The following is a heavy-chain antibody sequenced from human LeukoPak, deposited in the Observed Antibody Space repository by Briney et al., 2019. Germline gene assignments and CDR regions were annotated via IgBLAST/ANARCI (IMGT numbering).Heavy chain of an antibody. CDR1: GFTFSSYG. D-gene: IGHD2-15*01. J-gene: IGHJ4*02. Sequence: GRSLRLSCAASGFTFSSYGMHWVRQAPGKGLEWVAVMYYDGISKYYADSVKGRFTISRDNSKNTLYLQMNSLRVEDTAVYYCARVYYCSGGSCLYFDYWGQGTLVTVSS. V-gene: IGHV3-33*01. CDR2: MYYDGISK. CDR3: ARVYYCSGGSCLYFDY.